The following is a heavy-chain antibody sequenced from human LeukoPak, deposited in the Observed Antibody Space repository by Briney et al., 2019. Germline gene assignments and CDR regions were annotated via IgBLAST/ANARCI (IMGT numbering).Heavy chain of an antibody. CDR1: GGSISSYY. CDR2: IYTSGST. V-gene: IGHV4-4*07. CDR3: ARENSGSYREFDY. D-gene: IGHD1-26*01. J-gene: IGHJ4*02. Sequence: KPSETLSLTCTVSGGSISSYYWSWIRQPAGKGLEGFGRIYTSGSTNYPASLKSRASMSVDTSKNHFSLKLSPVTAADTAVFYCARENSGSYREFDYWGQGTLVTVSS.